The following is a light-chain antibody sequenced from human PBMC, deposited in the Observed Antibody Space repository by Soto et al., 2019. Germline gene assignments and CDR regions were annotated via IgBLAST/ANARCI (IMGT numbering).Light chain of an antibody. V-gene: IGKV3-20*01. J-gene: IGKJ1*01. CDR2: AAS. CDR1: QSVSSSY. CDR3: QQYGSSPWT. Sequence: EIVLTQSPGTLSLSPGARAPLSCRASQSVSSSYLSWYQQKPGQAPRLLIYAASTRATSIPARFSGSGSGADFILSISRLEPEDFAVYYCQQYGSSPWTFGQGTKVDIK.